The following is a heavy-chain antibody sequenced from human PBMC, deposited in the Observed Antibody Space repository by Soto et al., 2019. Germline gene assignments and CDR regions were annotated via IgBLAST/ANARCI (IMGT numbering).Heavy chain of an antibody. D-gene: IGHD3-10*01. CDR1: GGSISSGDYY. Sequence: PSETLSLTCTVSGGSISSGDYYWSWIRQPPGKGLEWIGYINHSGSTNYNPSLKSRVTISVDTSKNQFSLKLSSVTAADTAVYYCASRALYLDYYGSGSYYNGFPFDYWGQGTLVTVSS. V-gene: IGHV4-30-4*01. CDR3: ASRALYLDYYGSGSYYNGFPFDY. J-gene: IGHJ4*02. CDR2: INHSGST.